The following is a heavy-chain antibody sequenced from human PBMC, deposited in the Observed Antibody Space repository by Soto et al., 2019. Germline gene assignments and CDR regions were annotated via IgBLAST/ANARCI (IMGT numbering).Heavy chain of an antibody. D-gene: IGHD5-18*01. CDR3: ESHPFTSGYHGYVAY. Sequence: PSETLSLTCTVSGLSISSYYWSWIRQPPGKGLEWIGYIYYSGSTNYNPSLKSRVTISVDTSKNQFSLKLSSVTAADTAVYYCESHPFTSGYHGYVAYWDQGTLVTVSS. CDR1: GLSISSYY. J-gene: IGHJ4*02. V-gene: IGHV4-59*01. CDR2: IYYSGST.